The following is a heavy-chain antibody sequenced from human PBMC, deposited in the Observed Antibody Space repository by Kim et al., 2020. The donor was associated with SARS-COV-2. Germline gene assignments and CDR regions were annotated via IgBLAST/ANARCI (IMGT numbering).Heavy chain of an antibody. J-gene: IGHJ6*03. Sequence: YYNQSLKRRVTLSVDTSKNQISLMVNAVTAADTAVYFCARNMEYYFYYIDVWGKGTTVTVSS. V-gene: IGHV4-30-2*05. CDR3: ARNMEYYFYYIDV. D-gene: IGHD3-3*01.